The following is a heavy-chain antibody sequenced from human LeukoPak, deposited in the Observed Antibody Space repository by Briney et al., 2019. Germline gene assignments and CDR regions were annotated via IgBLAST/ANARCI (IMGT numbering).Heavy chain of an antibody. Sequence: SVKVSRKASGCTLSSYVISGVRQAPGQGLEWMGGIIPIFCTANYEQKSQGRVTITADESTSTAYMELSSLRSEDTAVYYCAKNKYSSSWYNFDYWGQGTLVTASS. J-gene: IGHJ4*02. CDR1: GCTLSSYV. V-gene: IGHV1-69*13. CDR2: IIPIFCTA. CDR3: AKNKYSSSWYNFDY. D-gene: IGHD6-13*01.